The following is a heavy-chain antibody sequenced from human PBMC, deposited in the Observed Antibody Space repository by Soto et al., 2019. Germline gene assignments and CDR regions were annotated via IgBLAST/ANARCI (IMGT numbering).Heavy chain of an antibody. CDR3: ARGSKITMGRGVILNWFDP. D-gene: IGHD3-10*01. V-gene: IGHV1-8*02. CDR1: GYTFTSYD. CDR2: MNPNSGNT. J-gene: IGHJ5*02. Sequence: ASVKVSCKASGYTFTSYDINWVRQATGQGLEWMGWMNPNSGNTGYAQKFQGRVTMTRNTSISTAYMELSSLRSEDTAVYYCARGSKITMGRGVILNWFDPWGQGTLVTVSS.